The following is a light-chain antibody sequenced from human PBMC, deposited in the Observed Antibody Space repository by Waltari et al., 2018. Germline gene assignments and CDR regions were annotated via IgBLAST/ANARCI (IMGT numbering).Light chain of an antibody. Sequence: EIVLTQSPGTLSLSPGERATLSCRTSQSVYSSYLAWYQQKPGQAPRLLIYGATNRATGIPDRFRGSGSGTDYALTISRLEPVDFALYYCQQYGTSPYTFGQGTKLEI. CDR2: GAT. CDR3: QQYGTSPYT. J-gene: IGKJ2*01. V-gene: IGKV3-20*01. CDR1: QSVYSSY.